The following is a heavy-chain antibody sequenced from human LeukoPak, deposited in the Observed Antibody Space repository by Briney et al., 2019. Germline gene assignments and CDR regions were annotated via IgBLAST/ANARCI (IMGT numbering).Heavy chain of an antibody. Sequence: PSETLSLTCTVSGGSISSSSYYWGWIRQPPGKGLEWIGSIYYSGSTYYNPSLKSRVTISVDTSKNQFSLKLSSVTAADTAVYYCARAKRERWLQPPGFDYWGQGTLVTVSS. J-gene: IGHJ4*02. CDR3: ARAKRERWLQPPGFDY. CDR1: GGSISSSSYY. CDR2: IYYSGST. D-gene: IGHD5-24*01. V-gene: IGHV4-39*07.